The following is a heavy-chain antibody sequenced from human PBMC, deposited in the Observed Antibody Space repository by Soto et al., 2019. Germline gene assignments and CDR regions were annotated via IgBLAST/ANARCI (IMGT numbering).Heavy chain of an antibody. V-gene: IGHV3-11*01. CDR1: GFTFSDYY. D-gene: IGHD1-1*01. CDR3: ARDFRSILESWFDP. Sequence: GGSLRLSCAASGFTFSDYYMSWIRQAPGKGLEWVSYISSSGSTIYYADSVKGRFTISRDNAKNSLYLQMNSLRAEDTAVYYCARDFRSILESWFDPWGQGTLVTVSS. J-gene: IGHJ5*02. CDR2: ISSSGSTI.